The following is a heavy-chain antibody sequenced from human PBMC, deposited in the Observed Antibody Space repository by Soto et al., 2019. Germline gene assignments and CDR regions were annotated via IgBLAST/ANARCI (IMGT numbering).Heavy chain of an antibody. Sequence: QVHLVESGGGLVKPGGSLRLSCAASGFTFSDYYMSWIRQAPGKGLEWVSYMSSSGATIYYADSVKGRFTISRDNAKNSLYLQMNSLRAEDTAVYYCARTIASAVGDWFDPWGQGTLVTVSS. CDR3: ARTIASAVGDWFDP. CDR2: MSSSGATI. CDR1: GFTFSDYY. V-gene: IGHV3-11*01. D-gene: IGHD1-26*01. J-gene: IGHJ5*02.